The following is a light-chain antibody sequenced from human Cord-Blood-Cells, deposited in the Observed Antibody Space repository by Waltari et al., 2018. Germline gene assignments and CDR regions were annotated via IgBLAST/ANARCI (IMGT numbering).Light chain of an antibody. J-gene: IGKJ1*01. Sequence: VMTQSLATLPVSPAARATLACGARQSVSSNLAWYQQNPGQAPRLLIDGASTRATCITTRFSGSGSGTEFTLTISTLQSEDFAVYYCQQYSNWWTFNQATKVKIK. CDR2: GAS. CDR1: QSVSSN. V-gene: IGKV3-15*01. CDR3: QQYSNWWT.